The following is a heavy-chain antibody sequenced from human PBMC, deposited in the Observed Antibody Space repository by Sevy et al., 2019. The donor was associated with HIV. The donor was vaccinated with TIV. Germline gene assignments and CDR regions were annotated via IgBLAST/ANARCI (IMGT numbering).Heavy chain of an antibody. D-gene: IGHD3-16*01. CDR3: ARGGETPRGFDP. V-gene: IGHV4-4*02. CDR2: IYHSGST. Sequence: SETLSLTCAVSGGSISSVNWWHWVRQPPGKGLEWIGEIYHSGSTNYNPSLKSRVTISVDNSKHRFSLKLSSVTAADTAVYYGARGGETPRGFDPWGQGSLVTVSS. CDR1: GGSISSVNW. J-gene: IGHJ5*02.